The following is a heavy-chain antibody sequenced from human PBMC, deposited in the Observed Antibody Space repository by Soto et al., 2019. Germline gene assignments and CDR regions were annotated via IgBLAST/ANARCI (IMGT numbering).Heavy chain of an antibody. Sequence: SEPLSLTCTVSGGSMISYYWGWILKPPGKGLEWIGNIHYSGSTYYDSSLQSRVTISIDTSKNQFSLKLSSVTATDTAVYYCASQHYYGSSGYYVVYWGQGTLVTVS. D-gene: IGHD3-22*01. CDR1: GGSMISYY. V-gene: IGHV4-59*04. CDR3: ASQHYYGSSGYYVVY. CDR2: IHYSGST. J-gene: IGHJ4*02.